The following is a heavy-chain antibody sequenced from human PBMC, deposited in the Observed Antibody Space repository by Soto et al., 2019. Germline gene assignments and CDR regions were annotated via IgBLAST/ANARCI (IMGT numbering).Heavy chain of an antibody. D-gene: IGHD5-18*01. Sequence: ASVKVSCKASGYTFTSYGISWVRQAPGQGLEWMGWISAYNGNTHYAQKLQGRVTMTTDTSTSTAYMELRSLRSDDTAVYYCARDEGSGYSYGLGDALDIWGQGTMVTVSS. V-gene: IGHV1-18*01. J-gene: IGHJ3*02. CDR2: ISAYNGNT. CDR1: GYTFTSYG. CDR3: ARDEGSGYSYGLGDALDI.